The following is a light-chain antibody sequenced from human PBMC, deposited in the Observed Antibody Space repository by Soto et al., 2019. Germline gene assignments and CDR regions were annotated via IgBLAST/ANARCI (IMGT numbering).Light chain of an antibody. CDR2: QDT. Sequence: SYELTQPPSVSVSPGQTASITCSGHKLGNKYACWYQRKPGQSPVLVIYQDTKRPSGIPERFSGSNSGNTATLTIRGTQAMDEADYYCQAWDSSTVVFGGGTKLTVL. CDR3: QAWDSSTVV. V-gene: IGLV3-1*01. CDR1: KLGNKY. J-gene: IGLJ2*01.